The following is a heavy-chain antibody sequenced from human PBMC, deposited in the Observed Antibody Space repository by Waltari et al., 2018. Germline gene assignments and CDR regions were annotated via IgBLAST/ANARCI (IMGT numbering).Heavy chain of an antibody. CDR1: GGSISSASHY. CDR2: IYTRGST. V-gene: IGHV4-61*02. Sequence: QVQLQESGPGLVKPSQTLSLTCTVSGGSISSASHYWTWIRQPAGKGLEWFGRIYTRGSTHYNPSLKSRVTISVDTSKNQFSLKLSSVTAADTAVYYCARFGTGAAFTSGHSNWFDPWGQGTLVTVSS. D-gene: IGHD5-12*01. J-gene: IGHJ5*02. CDR3: ARFGTGAAFTSGHSNWFDP.